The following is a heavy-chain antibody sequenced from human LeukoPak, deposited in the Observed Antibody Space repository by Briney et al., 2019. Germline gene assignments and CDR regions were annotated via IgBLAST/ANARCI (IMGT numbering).Heavy chain of an antibody. J-gene: IGHJ3*02. D-gene: IGHD3-22*01. CDR2: ISYDGSNK. V-gene: IGHV3-30*03. CDR3: ARVGDSSGFDAFDI. Sequence: GGSLRLSCAASGFTFSSYGMHWVRQAPGKGLEWVAVISYDGSNKYYADSVKSRFTISRDNAKNSLYLQMNSLRAEDTAVYYCARVGDSSGFDAFDIWGQGTMVTVSS. CDR1: GFTFSSYG.